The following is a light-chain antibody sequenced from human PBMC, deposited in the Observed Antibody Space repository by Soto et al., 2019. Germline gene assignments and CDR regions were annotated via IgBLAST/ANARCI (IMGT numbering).Light chain of an antibody. CDR1: QSISRQ. Sequence: DIQMTQSPSTLSASVGDRVSITCRASQSISRQLAWYQQKPGKAPNLLIYQASNLETGVPSRFTGSGSGTEFTLTISSLQPDDVATYYCLQYQSYLTFGQGTKVEVK. J-gene: IGKJ1*01. CDR3: LQYQSYLT. CDR2: QAS. V-gene: IGKV1-5*03.